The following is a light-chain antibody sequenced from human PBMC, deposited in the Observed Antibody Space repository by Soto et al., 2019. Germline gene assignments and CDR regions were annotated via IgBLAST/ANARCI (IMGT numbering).Light chain of an antibody. V-gene: IGKV1-33*01. CDR3: QQYDNLYT. CDR1: QDISNY. J-gene: IGKJ2*01. CDR2: DAS. Sequence: DIQMTQSPSSLSASVGDRVTITCQASQDISNYLNWYQQKPGKAPKLLIYDASNLETGVPSRFSGSGSGTDFPFTISSLQPEDIATYYCQQYDNLYTFGHGTKLEIK.